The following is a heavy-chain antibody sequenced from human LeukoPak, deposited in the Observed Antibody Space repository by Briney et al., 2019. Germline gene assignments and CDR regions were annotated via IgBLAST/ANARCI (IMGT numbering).Heavy chain of an antibody. J-gene: IGHJ4*02. CDR1: GFTFNTYT. CDR3: ARTYYDILTGYNPYFDY. V-gene: IGHV3-21*01. D-gene: IGHD3-9*01. Sequence: GGSLRLSCAASGFTFNTYTMNWVRQAPGKGLEWVSSITASSTAIYFADSVKGRFTISRDNAKNFLYLQMNSLRAEDTAVYYCARTYYDILTGYNPYFDYWGQGILVTVSS. CDR2: ITASSTAI.